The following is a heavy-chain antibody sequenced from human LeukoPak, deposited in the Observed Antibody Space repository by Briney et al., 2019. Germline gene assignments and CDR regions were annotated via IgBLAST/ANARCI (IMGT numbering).Heavy chain of an antibody. J-gene: IGHJ4*02. CDR2: IWYDGSNK. Sequence: GGSLRLSCAASGFTFSDYAMNGVRQAPGKGLEWVAVIWYDGSNKYYANSVKGRFTISRDNSKNTLYLQMNSLRAEDTAVYYCARDREAPGYSSSLDYWGQGTLVTVSS. D-gene: IGHD6-13*01. V-gene: IGHV3-33*08. CDR3: ARDREAPGYSSSLDY. CDR1: GFTFSDYA.